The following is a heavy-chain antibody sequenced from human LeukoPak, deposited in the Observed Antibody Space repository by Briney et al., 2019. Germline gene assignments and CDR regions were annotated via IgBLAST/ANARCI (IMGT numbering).Heavy chain of an antibody. Sequence: GGSLRLSCAASGFTFSSYGMHWVRQTPGQGLVWVAAINRDGTGTSHADSVRGRYTISRDNAKNSLYLQMNSLRAEDTAVYYCARDLRPLGYYYYYMDVWGKGTTVTVSS. V-gene: IGHV3-74*01. D-gene: IGHD5/OR15-5a*01. CDR1: GFTFSSYG. CDR2: INRDGTGT. J-gene: IGHJ6*03. CDR3: ARDLRPLGYYYYYMDV.